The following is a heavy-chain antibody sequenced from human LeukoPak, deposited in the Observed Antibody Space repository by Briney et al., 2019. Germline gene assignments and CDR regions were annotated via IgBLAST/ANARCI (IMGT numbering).Heavy chain of an antibody. CDR1: GFTVSSNY. V-gene: IGHV3-66*01. D-gene: IGHD2-2*01. J-gene: IGHJ3*02. CDR2: IYRDGST. Sequence: QSGGSLRLSCAASGFTVSSNYVSWVRQAPGKGLGWVSVIYRDGSTHYADYVKGRFTISREKSKNTLYVQMNGLRAEDTDIYYCARGGVVPAAMGYAFDIWGPGTMVTVSS. CDR3: ARGGVVPAAMGYAFDI.